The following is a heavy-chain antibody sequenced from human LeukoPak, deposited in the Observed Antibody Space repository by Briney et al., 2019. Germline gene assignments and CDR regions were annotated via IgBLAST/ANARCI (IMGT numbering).Heavy chain of an antibody. CDR3: AKDRGRRGRGSFDY. Sequence: PGGPLRLSCAASGFTFSSYAMSWVRQAPGKGLEGVSAISGSGGSTYYADSVKGRFTISRDNSKNTLYLQMNSLRAEDTAVYYCAKDRGRRGRGSFDYWGQGTLVTVSS. CDR2: ISGSGGST. D-gene: IGHD3-16*01. CDR1: GFTFSSYA. J-gene: IGHJ4*02. V-gene: IGHV3-23*01.